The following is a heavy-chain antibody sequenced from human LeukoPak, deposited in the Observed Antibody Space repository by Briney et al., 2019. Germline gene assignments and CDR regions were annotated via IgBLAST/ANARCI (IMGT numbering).Heavy chain of an antibody. V-gene: IGHV3-23*01. D-gene: IGHD3-3*01. J-gene: IGHJ4*02. CDR3: AKAYSDFWSGYSYFDY. Sequence: GGSLRLYCAASGFTFSNYAMRWVRQAPGKGLEWVSSISGSGGSTYYADSVKGRFPISRDNSKNTLYLQMNSLRAEDTAVYYCAKAYSDFWSGYSYFDYWGQGTLVTVSS. CDR1: GFTFSNYA. CDR2: ISGSGGST.